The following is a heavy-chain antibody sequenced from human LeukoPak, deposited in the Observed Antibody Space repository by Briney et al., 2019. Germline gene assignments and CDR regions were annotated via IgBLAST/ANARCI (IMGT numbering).Heavy chain of an antibody. J-gene: IGHJ5*02. Sequence: SEALSLTCAVYGGSFSGYYWSWIRQPPGKGLEWIGEINHSGSTNYNPSLKSRVTISVDTSKNQLSLKLSSLTAADTAVYYCARHEYSGSYYGLSWFDPWGQGTLVTVSS. D-gene: IGHD1-26*01. CDR1: GGSFSGYY. CDR2: INHSGST. CDR3: ARHEYSGSYYGLSWFDP. V-gene: IGHV4-34*01.